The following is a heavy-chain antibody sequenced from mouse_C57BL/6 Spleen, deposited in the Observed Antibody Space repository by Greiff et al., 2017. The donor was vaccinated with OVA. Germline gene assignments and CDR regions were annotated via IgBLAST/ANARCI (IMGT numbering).Heavy chain of an antibody. CDR1: GYTFTSYG. J-gene: IGHJ4*01. CDR2: IYPRSGNT. Sequence: QVQLKESGAELARPGASVKLSCKASGYTFTSYGISWVKQRTGQGLEWIGEIYPRSGNTYYNEKFKGKATLTADKSSSTAYMELRSLTSEDSAVYFCAREGRYYGSRGAMDYWGQGTSVTVSS. CDR3: AREGRYYGSRGAMDY. V-gene: IGHV1-81*01. D-gene: IGHD1-1*01.